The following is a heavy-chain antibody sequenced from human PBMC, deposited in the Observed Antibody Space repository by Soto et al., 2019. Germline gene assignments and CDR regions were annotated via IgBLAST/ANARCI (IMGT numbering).Heavy chain of an antibody. D-gene: IGHD2-15*01. CDR3: AREGGTYCSGGSRYSDYYYYAMDV. Sequence: LSLTCAVSGYSITNGYYWGWIRQPPGKGLEWIGSIYHSGNTYYNPSLKSRVTISVDTSKNQFSVRLSSVTAADTAVYYCAREGGTYCSGGSRYSDYYYYAMDVWGQGTTVTVSS. J-gene: IGHJ6*02. CDR1: GYSITNGYY. V-gene: IGHV4-38-2*02. CDR2: IYHSGNT.